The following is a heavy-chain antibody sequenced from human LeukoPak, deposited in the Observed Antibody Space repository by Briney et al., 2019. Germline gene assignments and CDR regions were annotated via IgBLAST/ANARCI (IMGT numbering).Heavy chain of an antibody. CDR3: AKEKSYYDSSGYTKGGFDP. V-gene: IGHV3-23*01. CDR1: GGSFSGYY. J-gene: IGHJ5*02. Sequence: PSETLSLTCVVYGGSFSGYYWSWIRQAPGKGLEWVSAISGSGGSTYYADSVKGRFTISRDNSKNTLYLQMNSLRAEDTAVYYCAKEKSYYDSSGYTKGGFDPWGQGTLVTVSS. CDR2: ISGSGGST. D-gene: IGHD3-22*01.